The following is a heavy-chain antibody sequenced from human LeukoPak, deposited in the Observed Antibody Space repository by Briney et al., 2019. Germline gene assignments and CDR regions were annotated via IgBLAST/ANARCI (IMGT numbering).Heavy chain of an antibody. CDR2: INPNSGGT. D-gene: IGHD3-22*01. J-gene: IGHJ5*02. CDR1: GYTFTGYY. Sequence: GASVKVSCKASGYTFTGYYMHWVRQAPGQGLEWMGRINPNSGGTNYAQKFQGRVTMTRDTSISTAYMELSRLRSDDTAVYYCARTVELNYDSSGYYANWFDPWGQETLVTVSS. CDR3: ARTVELNYDSSGYYANWFDP. V-gene: IGHV1-2*06.